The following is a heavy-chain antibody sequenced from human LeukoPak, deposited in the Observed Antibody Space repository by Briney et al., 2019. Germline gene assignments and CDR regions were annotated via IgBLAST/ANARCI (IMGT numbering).Heavy chain of an antibody. D-gene: IGHD3-22*01. J-gene: IGHJ6*03. CDR2: IYTSGST. CDR1: GGSISSHY. CDR3: ARRNYDSSGYYSRYYYYYMDV. V-gene: IGHV4-4*09. Sequence: SETLSLTCTVSGGSISSHYWSWIRQPPGKGLEWIGYIYTSGSTNYNPSLKSRVTISVDTSKNQFSLKLSSVTAADTAVYYCARRNYDSSGYYSRYYYYYMDVWGKGTTVTVSS.